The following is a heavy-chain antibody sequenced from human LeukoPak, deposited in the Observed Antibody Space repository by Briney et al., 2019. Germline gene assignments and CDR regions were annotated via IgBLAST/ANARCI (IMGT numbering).Heavy chain of an antibody. CDR2: INPKSGDT. V-gene: IGHV1-2*06. CDR3: ARDSVSSSSLDY. Sequence: ASVKVSCKASGYTFTAYYMHWVRQAPGQGREWMGRINPKSGDTNYAQKFQDRVTMTRDTSMSTAYMEISRLRYDDTAVYYCARDSVSSSSLDYWGQGTLVTVSS. CDR1: GYTFTAYY. D-gene: IGHD6-6*01. J-gene: IGHJ4*02.